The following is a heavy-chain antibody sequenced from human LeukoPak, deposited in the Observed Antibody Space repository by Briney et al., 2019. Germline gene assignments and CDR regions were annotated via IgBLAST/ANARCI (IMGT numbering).Heavy chain of an antibody. CDR1: GFTFSDYY. J-gene: IGHJ3*02. CDR3: ARTPHARIAVAGIGGGAFDI. V-gene: IGHV3-11*04. D-gene: IGHD6-19*01. CDR2: ISSSGSTI. Sequence: GGSLRLSCAASGFTFSDYYMSWIRQAPGKGLEWVSYISSSGSTIYYADSVKGRFTISRDNAKNSLYLQMNSLRAEDTAVYYCARTPHARIAVAGIGGGAFDIWGQGTMVTVSS.